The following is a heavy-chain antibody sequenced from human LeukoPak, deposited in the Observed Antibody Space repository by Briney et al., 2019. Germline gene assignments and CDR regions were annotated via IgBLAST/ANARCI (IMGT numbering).Heavy chain of an antibody. Sequence: GASVKVSCKASGYTFTSYGISWVRQAPGQGLEWMGWISAYNGNTNYAQKLQGRVTMTTDTSTSTAYMELRSLRSDDTAVYYCARARISLVVPAAKNWFDPWGQGTLVTVSS. CDR3: ARARISLVVPAAKNWFDP. CDR2: ISAYNGNT. J-gene: IGHJ5*02. D-gene: IGHD2-2*01. CDR1: GYTFTSYG. V-gene: IGHV1-18*04.